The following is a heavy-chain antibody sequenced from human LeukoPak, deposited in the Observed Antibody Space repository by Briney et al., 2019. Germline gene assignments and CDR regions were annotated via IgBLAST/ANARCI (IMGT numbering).Heavy chain of an antibody. J-gene: IGHJ4*02. CDR3: ARVATSRYDILTGYCTGARTLDY. Sequence: GGSLRLSCAASGFTFSSYSMNWVRQAPGKGLEWVSYISSSSTIYYADSVKGRFTISRDNAKNSLYLQMNSLRDEDTAVYYCARVATSRYDILTGYCTGARTLDYWGQGTLVTVSS. D-gene: IGHD3-9*01. CDR1: GFTFSSYS. CDR2: ISSSSTI. V-gene: IGHV3-48*02.